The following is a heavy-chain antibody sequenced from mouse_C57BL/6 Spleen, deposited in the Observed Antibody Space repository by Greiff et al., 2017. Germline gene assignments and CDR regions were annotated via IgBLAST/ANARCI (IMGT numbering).Heavy chain of an antibody. CDR2: INPNYGTT. CDR1: GYSFTDYN. CDR3: ALITTVVATDYAMDY. Sequence: EVQLQQSGPELVKPGASVKISCKASGYSFTDYNMNWVKQSTGKSLEWIGVINPNYGTTSYNQKFKGKATLTVDQSSSTAYMQLNSLTSEDSAVYYCALITTVVATDYAMDYWGQGTSVTGSS. J-gene: IGHJ4*01. D-gene: IGHD1-1*01. V-gene: IGHV1-39*01.